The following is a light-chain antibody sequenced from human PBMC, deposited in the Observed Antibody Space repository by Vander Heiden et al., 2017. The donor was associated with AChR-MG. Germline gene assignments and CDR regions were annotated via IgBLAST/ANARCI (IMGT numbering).Light chain of an antibody. CDR1: QSVSTN. V-gene: IGKV3-15*01. Sequence: IVMTQSPAPLSVSPGETATLSCRASQSVSTNLAWYQQKPGQAPQLLIYGASTRATGIPARFSGSGSGTEFTLTISSLQSEDFAVYYCQQYNNWPLTFGGGTKVEIK. J-gene: IGKJ4*01. CDR3: QQYNNWPLT. CDR2: GAS.